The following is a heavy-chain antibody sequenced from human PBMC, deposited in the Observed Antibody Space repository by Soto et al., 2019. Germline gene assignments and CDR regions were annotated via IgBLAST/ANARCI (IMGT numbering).Heavy chain of an antibody. CDR2: INVNSGDT. J-gene: IGHJ6*02. CDR1: GYTFTAYC. V-gene: IGHV1-18*04. Sequence: ASVKVSCKASGYTFTAYCIRWVRQAPGQGLEWMGWINVNSGDTNYAQKLQGRVTMTTDTSTSTAYMELRSLRSDDTAVYYCARGCIHYDYYDGDVWGQGTTVTVSS. D-gene: IGHD3-22*01. CDR3: ARGCIHYDYYDGDV.